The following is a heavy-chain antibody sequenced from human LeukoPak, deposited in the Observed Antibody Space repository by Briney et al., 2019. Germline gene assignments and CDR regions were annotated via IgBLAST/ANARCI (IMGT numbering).Heavy chain of an antibody. Sequence: GGSLRLSCAASGFTFSSYAINWVRQAPGQGLEWMGGIIPIFGTANYAQKFQGRVTITADESTSTAYMELSSLRSEDTAVYYCARSVVVPAAHYVNDYWGQGTLVTVSS. D-gene: IGHD2-2*01. CDR2: IIPIFGTA. CDR3: ARSVVVPAAHYVNDY. V-gene: IGHV1-69*01. CDR1: GFTFSSYA. J-gene: IGHJ4*02.